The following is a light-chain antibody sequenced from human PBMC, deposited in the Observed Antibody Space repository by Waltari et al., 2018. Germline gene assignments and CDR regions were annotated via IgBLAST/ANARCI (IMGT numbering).Light chain of an antibody. CDR1: QSVSNS. Sequence: EVVLTQSPATLSLSPGERATLSCRASQSVSNSLAWYRQKPGQAPSLLIYDASTRAAGIPGRFRGSGSGTDFTLTISSLEPEDFAVYYCQLRTGWPMTFGQGTRLEIK. J-gene: IGKJ5*01. CDR2: DAS. V-gene: IGKV3-11*01. CDR3: QLRTGWPMT.